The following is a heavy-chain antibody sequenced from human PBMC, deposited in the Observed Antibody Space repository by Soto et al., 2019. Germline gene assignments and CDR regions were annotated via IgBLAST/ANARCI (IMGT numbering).Heavy chain of an antibody. Sequence: PGGSLRLSCEASGFTISGCGMNWVRQAPGKGLEWSAYITSDTKTIKYAESVKGRFTISRDNAKNSVYLQMNNLSDEDTAVYYCARSVEGHFDYWGQGTVVTVSS. V-gene: IGHV3-48*02. CDR2: ITSDTKTI. CDR1: GFTISGCG. J-gene: IGHJ4*02. D-gene: IGHD6-19*01. CDR3: ARSVEGHFDY.